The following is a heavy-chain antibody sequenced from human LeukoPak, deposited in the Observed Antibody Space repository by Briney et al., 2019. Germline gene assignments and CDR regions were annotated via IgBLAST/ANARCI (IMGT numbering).Heavy chain of an antibody. V-gene: IGHV4-39*07. J-gene: IGHJ3*02. CDR1: GGSISSSSYY. Sequence: PSETLSLTCTVSGGSISSSSYYWGWIRQPPGKGLEWVGSIYYSGSTYYNPSLKSQVTISVDTSKNQFSLKLSSVTAADTAVYYCARGDGVVINAFDIWGQGTMVTVSS. CDR3: ARGDGVVINAFDI. D-gene: IGHD3-3*01. CDR2: IYYSGST.